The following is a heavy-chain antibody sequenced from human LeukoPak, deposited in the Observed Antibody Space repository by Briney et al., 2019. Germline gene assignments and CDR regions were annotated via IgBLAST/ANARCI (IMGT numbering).Heavy chain of an antibody. J-gene: IGHJ4*02. CDR1: GGSISSSSYC. CDR2: IYYSGST. Sequence: PSETLSLTCTVSGGSISSSSYCWGWIRQPPGKGLEWIGSIYYSGSTYYNPSLKSRVTISVDTSKNQFSLELSSVTAADTAVYYCATQLTYYDFWSGYYTNDYWGQGTLVTVSS. D-gene: IGHD3-3*01. V-gene: IGHV4-39*01. CDR3: ATQLTYYDFWSGYYTNDY.